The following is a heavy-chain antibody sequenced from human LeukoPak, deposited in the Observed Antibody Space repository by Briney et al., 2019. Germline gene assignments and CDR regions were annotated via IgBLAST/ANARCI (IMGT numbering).Heavy chain of an antibody. CDR1: GFTFTSSA. J-gene: IGHJ6*02. CDR2: IVVGSGNT. V-gene: IGHV1-58*01. D-gene: IGHD2-15*01. CDR3: AAGYCSGGSCCPYYYYGMDV. Sequence: SVKVSCKASGFTFTSSAVQWVRQARGQRLEWIGWIVVGSGNTNYAQKFQERVTITRDMSTSTAYMELSSLRSEDTAVYYCAAGYCSGGSCCPYYYYGMDVWGQGTTVTVSS.